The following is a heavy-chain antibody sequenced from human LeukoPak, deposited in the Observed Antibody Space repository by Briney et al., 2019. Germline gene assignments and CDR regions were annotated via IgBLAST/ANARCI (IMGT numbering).Heavy chain of an antibody. CDR2: ISGSGGST. J-gene: IGHJ4*02. CDR1: GFTFSIYA. Sequence: GGSLRLSCAASGFTFSIYAMSWVRQAPGKGLEWVSAISGSGGSTYYADSVKGRFTISRDNSKNTLYLQMNSLRAEDTAVYYCAKGETYCGGDCYSSQANYFDYWGQGTLVTVSS. D-gene: IGHD2-21*02. V-gene: IGHV3-23*01. CDR3: AKGETYCGGDCYSSQANYFDY.